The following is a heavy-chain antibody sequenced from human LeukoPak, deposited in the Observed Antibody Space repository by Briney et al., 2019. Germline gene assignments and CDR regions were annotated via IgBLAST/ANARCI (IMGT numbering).Heavy chain of an antibody. V-gene: IGHV4-39*07. CDR1: GGSISSSSYY. CDR3: ARNSRWGSPPFDY. Sequence: SETLSLTCTVSGGSISSSSYYWGWIRQPPGKGLEWIGSIYYSGSTYYNPSLKSRVTISVDTSKNQFSLKLSSVTAADTAVYNCARNSRWGSPPFDYWGQGTLVTVSS. D-gene: IGHD6-19*01. J-gene: IGHJ4*02. CDR2: IYYSGST.